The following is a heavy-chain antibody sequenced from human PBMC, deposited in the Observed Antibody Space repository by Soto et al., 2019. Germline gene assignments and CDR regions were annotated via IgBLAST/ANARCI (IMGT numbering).Heavy chain of an antibody. CDR2: ISYDGSNK. J-gene: IGHJ4*02. V-gene: IGHV3-30-3*01. CDR1: GFTFSSYA. Sequence: SLRLPCAASGFTFSSYAMHWVRQAPGKGLEWVAVISYDGSNKYYADSVKGRLTISRDNSKNTLYLQMNSLRAEDTAVYYCARWGLAVAGTSEYWGQGTLVTVSS. D-gene: IGHD6-19*01. CDR3: ARWGLAVAGTSEY.